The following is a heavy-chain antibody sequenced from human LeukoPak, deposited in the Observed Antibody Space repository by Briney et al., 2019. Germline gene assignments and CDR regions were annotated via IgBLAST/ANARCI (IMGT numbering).Heavy chain of an antibody. CDR3: ARAVCSGESGANGFDP. CDR2: IYYSGST. D-gene: IGHD3-10*01. V-gene: IGHV4-59*01. CDR1: GGSISSYY. J-gene: IGHJ5*02. Sequence: SETLSLTCTVSGGSISSYYWSWIRQPPGKGLEWIGYIYYSGSTNYNPSLKSRVTISVDTSKNQFSLKLSSVTAADTAVYYCARAVCSGESGANGFDPGGQGTLVTVS.